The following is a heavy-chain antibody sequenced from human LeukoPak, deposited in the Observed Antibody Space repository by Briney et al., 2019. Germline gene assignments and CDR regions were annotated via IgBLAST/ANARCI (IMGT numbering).Heavy chain of an antibody. Sequence: GASVKVSCKASGYTFTTYGISWVRQAPGQGLEWMGWISAYNGNTNYAQKLQGRVTMTTDTSTSTAYMELSSLSSEDTAVYYCARELMGSDFQHWGQGTLVTVSS. CDR2: ISAYNGNT. CDR1: GYTFTTYG. D-gene: IGHD2-8*01. J-gene: IGHJ1*01. V-gene: IGHV1-18*01. CDR3: ARELMGSDFQH.